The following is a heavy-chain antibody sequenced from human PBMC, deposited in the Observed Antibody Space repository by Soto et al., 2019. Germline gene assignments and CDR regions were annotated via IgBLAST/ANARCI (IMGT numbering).Heavy chain of an antibody. CDR2: IYWDDDK. V-gene: IGHV2-5*02. CDR1: GFSLSTSGVG. D-gene: IGHD2-15*01. J-gene: IGHJ4*02. CDR3: AHRPSYCSGGSCYSGFDY. Sequence: QITLKESGPTLVKPTQTLTLTCTFSGFSLSTSGVGVGWIRQPPGKALEWLALIYWDDDKRYSLSLKSRLTITKDTSKNQVVLTMTNMHPVDTATYYCAHRPSYCSGGSCYSGFDYLCQGTLVTVSS.